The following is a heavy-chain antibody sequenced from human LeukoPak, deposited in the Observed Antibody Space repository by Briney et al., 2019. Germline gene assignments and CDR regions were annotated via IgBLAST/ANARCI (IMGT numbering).Heavy chain of an antibody. V-gene: IGHV3-23*01. D-gene: IGHD3-9*01. Sequence: ETLSLTCTVSGGSISSSSYYWGWIRQAPGKGLEWVSAISGSGGSTYYADSVKGRFTISRDNSKNTLYLQMNSLRAEDTAVYYCAKDMTGYWQGWFDPWGQGTLVTVSS. CDR3: AKDMTGYWQGWFDP. CDR2: ISGSGGST. J-gene: IGHJ5*02. CDR1: GGSISSSSYY.